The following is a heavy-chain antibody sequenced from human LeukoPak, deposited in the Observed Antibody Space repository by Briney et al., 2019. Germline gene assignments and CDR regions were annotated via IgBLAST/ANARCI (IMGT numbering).Heavy chain of an antibody. CDR1: GGSISSYY. J-gene: IGHJ6*02. Sequence: SETLSLTCTVSGGSISSYYWSWIRQPPGKGLGWIGYIYYSGSTNYNPSLKSRVTISVDTSKNQFSLKQSSVTAADTAVYYCARGSQTSRASTYYYYGMDVWGQGTTVTVSS. CDR3: ARGSQTSRASTYYYYGMDV. D-gene: IGHD2-2*01. V-gene: IGHV4-59*01. CDR2: IYYSGST.